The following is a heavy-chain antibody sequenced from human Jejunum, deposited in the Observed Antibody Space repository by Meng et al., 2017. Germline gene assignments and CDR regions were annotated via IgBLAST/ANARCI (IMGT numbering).Heavy chain of an antibody. CDR2: IFHSGST. Sequence: LPDVGPGLVRPSRTLSLPCAVSGGSITSSNWWSWVRHPPGKGLGWFGDIFHSGSTNYNPPLKSRVTISVDKSKNQFSLKVTSVTAADTATYYCARFDISTAGRGDYWGQGILVTVSS. D-gene: IGHD6-13*01. CDR1: GGSITSSNW. J-gene: IGHJ4*02. V-gene: IGHV4-4*02. CDR3: ARFDISTAGRGDY.